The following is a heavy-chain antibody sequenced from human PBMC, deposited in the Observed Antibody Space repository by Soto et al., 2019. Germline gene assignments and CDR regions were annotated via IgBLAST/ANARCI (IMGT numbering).Heavy chain of an antibody. D-gene: IGHD6-25*01. CDR1: GASISSYY. J-gene: IGHJ4*02. CDR2: IYNSGST. CDR3: ARGRDGYNLFDY. Sequence: NPSETLSLTCTVSGASISSYYWSWIRQPADKGLEWIGRIYNSGSTNYNPSLKSRVTMSVDTSRNQFSLKLSSVTAADTAVYYCARGRDGYNLFDYWGQGTLVTVSS. V-gene: IGHV4-4*07.